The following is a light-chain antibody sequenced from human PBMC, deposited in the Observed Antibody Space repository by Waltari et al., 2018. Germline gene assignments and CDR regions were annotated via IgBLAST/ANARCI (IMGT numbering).Light chain of an antibody. CDR2: DAS. Sequence: DIQMTQSPSTLSASVGDRVTITCRASQSIGSLLAWYQQKPGKAPKLLIYDASSLESGVPSRFSGSGSGTEFTLTINSLQPDDFATYSCQQYYSYFTFGRGAKVEIK. CDR1: QSIGSL. V-gene: IGKV1-5*01. CDR3: QQYYSYFT. J-gene: IGKJ4*01.